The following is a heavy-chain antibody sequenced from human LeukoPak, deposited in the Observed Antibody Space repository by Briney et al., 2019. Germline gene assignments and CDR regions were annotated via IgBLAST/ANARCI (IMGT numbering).Heavy chain of an antibody. CDR2: IKREIDGGTP. V-gene: IGHV3-15*01. J-gene: IGHJ3*01. Sequence: GGSLRLSCSGSGFTFSNAWMSWVRQAPGRGLEWVVRIKREIDGGTPDYAAPVKGRFTISRDDSKNIVHLQMSSLKGEDTAVYYCTRGSGSPERAFDVWGQGTMVTVSS. CDR3: TRGSGSPERAFDV. D-gene: IGHD1-26*01. CDR1: GFTFSNAW.